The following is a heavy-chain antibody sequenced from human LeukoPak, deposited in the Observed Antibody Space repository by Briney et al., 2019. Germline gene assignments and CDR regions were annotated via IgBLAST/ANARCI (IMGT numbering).Heavy chain of an antibody. Sequence: ASVKVSCKASGYTFTSYDINWVRQATGQGLEWMGWMNPNSGNTGYAQKFQGRVTMTRNTSISTAYMELSSLRSEDTAVYYCARVIRDIVVVPAAMPWGYYYYYGMDVWGQGTTVNVSS. CDR3: ARVIRDIVVVPAAMPWGYYYYYGMDV. V-gene: IGHV1-8*01. J-gene: IGHJ6*02. CDR1: GYTFTSYD. D-gene: IGHD2-2*01. CDR2: MNPNSGNT.